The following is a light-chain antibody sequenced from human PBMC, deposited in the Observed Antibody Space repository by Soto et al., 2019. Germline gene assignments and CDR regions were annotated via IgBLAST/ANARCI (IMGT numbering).Light chain of an antibody. J-gene: IGKJ1*01. CDR1: QDIRNN. CDR3: LQNYTYPLA. V-gene: IGKV1-6*01. CDR2: AAS. Sequence: AIQMTQSPSSLSISVGDRVTITCRASQDIRNNLHWYQQKPGKAPDVLIYAASTLQSGVPSRFSGSGSDTDFTLTISSLQPEDFATYYCLQNYTYPLAFGQGTKLEIK.